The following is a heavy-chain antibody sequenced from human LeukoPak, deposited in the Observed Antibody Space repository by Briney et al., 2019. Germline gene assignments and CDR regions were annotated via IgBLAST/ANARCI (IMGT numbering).Heavy chain of an antibody. V-gene: IGHV3-30*04. CDR2: ISNDGSRK. Sequence: GGSLRLSCATSGFIFSRYAMHWIRQAPGKGLEWVAIISNDGSRKYYAHSVEGRFTISRDNSKNTLYLQMDSLRAEDTAVYYCARDRAWNYFDYWGQGTLVTVSS. CDR3: ARDRAWNYFDY. CDR1: GFIFSRYA. J-gene: IGHJ4*02. D-gene: IGHD3-3*01.